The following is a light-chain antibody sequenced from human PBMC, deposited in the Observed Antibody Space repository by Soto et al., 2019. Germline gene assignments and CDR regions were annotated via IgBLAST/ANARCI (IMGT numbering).Light chain of an antibody. CDR3: SSYAGSKNLV. J-gene: IGLJ2*01. V-gene: IGLV2-8*01. CDR1: SSDVGGYKY. Sequence: QSALTQPPSASGSPGQSVTISCTGTSSDVGGYKYVSWYQQHPGKAPKLMIYEVSKRPSGVPDRFSGSKSGNTASLTVSGLQAEDEADYYCSSYAGSKNLVFGGGTQVTFL. CDR2: EVS.